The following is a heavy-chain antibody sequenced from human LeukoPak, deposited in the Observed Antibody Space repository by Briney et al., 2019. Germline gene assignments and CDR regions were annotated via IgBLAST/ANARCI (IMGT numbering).Heavy chain of an antibody. D-gene: IGHD3-10*01. CDR2: IYTSGST. J-gene: IGHJ4*02. V-gene: IGHV4-4*07. CDR3: ARTVYGSGSYYLDY. Sequence: SETLSLTYTVSGGSISSYYWSWIRQPAGKGLEWIGRIYTSGSTNYNPSLKSRVTMSVDTSKNQFSLKLSSVTAADTAVYYCARTVYGSGSYYLDYWGQGTLVTVSS. CDR1: GGSISSYY.